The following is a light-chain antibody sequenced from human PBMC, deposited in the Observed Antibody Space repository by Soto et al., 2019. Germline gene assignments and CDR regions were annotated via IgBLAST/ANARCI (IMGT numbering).Light chain of an antibody. CDR3: QQYNSYPLT. CDR2: EAS. J-gene: IGKJ4*01. CDR1: QSISSW. Sequence: DIQMTQSPSTLSASVGDRVTITCRASQSISSWLAWYQQKPGKAPNLLIYEASSLESGGPSRFSGSGSGTEFTLTIRSLQPDDFAPYYCQQYNSYPLTFGGGSKVEIK. V-gene: IGKV1-5*03.